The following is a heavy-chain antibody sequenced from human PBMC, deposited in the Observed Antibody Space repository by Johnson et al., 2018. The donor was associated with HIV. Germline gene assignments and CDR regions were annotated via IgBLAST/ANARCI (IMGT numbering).Heavy chain of an antibody. Sequence: VQLVESGGGVVQPGRSLRLSCGASGFTFNSYAIHWVRQAPGKGLEWVANIKQDGSEKYYVDSVKGRFTISRDNAKNSLYLQMNSLRAEDTAVYYCASNLPYDSSGYCYSGRDAFDIWGQGTMVTVSS. D-gene: IGHD3-22*01. CDR3: ASNLPYDSSGYCYSGRDAFDI. CDR2: IKQDGSEK. V-gene: IGHV3-7*01. CDR1: GFTFNSYA. J-gene: IGHJ3*02.